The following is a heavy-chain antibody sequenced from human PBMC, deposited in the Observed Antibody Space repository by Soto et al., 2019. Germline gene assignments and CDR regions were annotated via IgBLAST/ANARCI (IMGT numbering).Heavy chain of an antibody. D-gene: IGHD3-16*01. CDR1: GFTFSTYW. Sequence: EVQLVESGGGLLQPGGSLRLSCAASGFTFSTYWMHWVRQAPGKGLVWVSRIKTDGSVTTYADSVKGRFTISRDNAKNTLYLQMNTLGAEDTAVYYCARDLGGSHDYWGRGTLVTVSS. CDR2: IKTDGSVT. V-gene: IGHV3-74*01. CDR3: ARDLGGSHDY. J-gene: IGHJ4*02.